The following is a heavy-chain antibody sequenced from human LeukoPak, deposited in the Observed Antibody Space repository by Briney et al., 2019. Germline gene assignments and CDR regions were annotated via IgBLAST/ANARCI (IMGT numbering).Heavy chain of an antibody. J-gene: IGHJ4*02. V-gene: IGHV1-69*04. CDR1: GGTFSSYA. CDR3: AREFYYYGSGSYSSDY. CDR2: IIPILGIA. Sequence: SVKVSCKASGGTFSSYAISWVRQAPGQGLEWMGRIIPILGIANYAQKFQGRVTITADKSTSTAYMELSSLRSEDTAVYYCAREFYYYGSGSYSSDYWGQGTLVTVSS. D-gene: IGHD3-10*01.